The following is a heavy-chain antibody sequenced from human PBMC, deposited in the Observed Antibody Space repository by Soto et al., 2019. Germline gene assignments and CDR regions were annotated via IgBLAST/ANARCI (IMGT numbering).Heavy chain of an antibody. V-gene: IGHV1-8*01. CDR1: CDTFTTDN. J-gene: IGHJ4*02. CDR2: INPNSGNI. CDR3: ARGRTSGSYYLLDY. D-gene: IGHD3-10*01. Sequence: ASFDVTCKAPCDTFTTDNLNWLCQAIGHGLEWMGWINPNSGNIGYAQRFQGRVTMTRDTAIRTAYMEVSSLRSDDTAVYYCARGRTSGSYYLLDYWGQGTLVTVSS.